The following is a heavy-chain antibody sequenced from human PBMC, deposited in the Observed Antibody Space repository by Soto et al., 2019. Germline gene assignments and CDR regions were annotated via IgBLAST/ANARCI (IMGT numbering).Heavy chain of an antibody. D-gene: IGHD3-3*01. CDR3: ARGNEGLRFLEWFPLFDY. J-gene: IGHJ4*02. CDR1: GGSISSYY. CDR2: IYYSGST. Sequence: SETLSLTCTVSGGSISSYYWSWIRQPPGKGLEWIGYIYYSGSTNYNPSLKSRVTISVDTSKNQFSLKLSSVTAADMAVYYCARGNEGLRFLEWFPLFDYWGQGTLVTVSS. V-gene: IGHV4-59*01.